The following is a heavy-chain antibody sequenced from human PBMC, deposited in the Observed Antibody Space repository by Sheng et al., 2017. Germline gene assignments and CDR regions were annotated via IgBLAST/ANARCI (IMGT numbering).Heavy chain of an antibody. D-gene: IGHD2-15*01. CDR3: ARGVVRCSGGSCYSGWFDP. V-gene: IGHV4-34*01. CDR1: GGSFSGYY. CDR2: INHSGST. J-gene: IGHJ5*02. Sequence: QVQLQQWGAGLLKPSETLSLTCAVYGGSFSGYYWSWIRQPPGKGLEWIGEINHSGSTNYNPSLKSRVTISVDTSKNQFSLKLSSVTAADTAVYYCARGVVRCSGGSCYSGWFDPLGPGNPGHRLL.